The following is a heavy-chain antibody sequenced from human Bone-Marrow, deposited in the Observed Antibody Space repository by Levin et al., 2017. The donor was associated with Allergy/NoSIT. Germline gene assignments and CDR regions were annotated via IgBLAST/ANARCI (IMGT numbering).Heavy chain of an antibody. D-gene: IGHD5-12*01. J-gene: IGHJ4*02. V-gene: IGHV3-30-3*01. CDR1: GFTFSSYA. Sequence: GESLKISCAASGFTFSSYAMHWVRQAPGKGLEWVAVISYDGSNKYYADSVKGRFTISRDNSKNTLYLQMNSLRAEDTAVYYCARALLSGYDLAPPPHWGQGTLVTVSS. CDR3: ARALLSGYDLAPPPH. CDR2: ISYDGSNK.